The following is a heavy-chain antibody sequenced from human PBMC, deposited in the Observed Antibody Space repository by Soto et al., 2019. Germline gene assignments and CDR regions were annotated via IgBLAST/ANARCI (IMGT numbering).Heavy chain of an antibody. CDR1: GFTFSSYG. D-gene: IGHD3-22*01. CDR2: ISYDGSKK. CDR3: AKDLRHYDSSGYFGVFDY. J-gene: IGHJ4*02. V-gene: IGHV3-30*18. Sequence: GGSLRLSCAASGFTFSSYGMHWVRQAPGKGLEWVAVISYDGSKKYYADSVKGRFTISRDNSKSTLYLEMNSLRAEDTAMYYCAKDLRHYDSSGYFGVFDYWGQGTLVTVSS.